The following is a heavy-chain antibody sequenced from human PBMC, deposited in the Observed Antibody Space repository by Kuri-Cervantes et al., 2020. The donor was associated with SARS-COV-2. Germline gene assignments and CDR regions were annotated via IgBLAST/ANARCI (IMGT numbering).Heavy chain of an antibody. CDR1: GFTVSSNY. Sequence: GGSLRLSCAASGFTVSSNYMSWVRQAPGKGLEWVSVIYSGGSTYYADSVKGRFTISRHNSKNTLYLQMNSLRAEDTAVYYCARPQYSGSYGDRYYFDYWGQGTLVTVSS. CDR2: IYSGGST. V-gene: IGHV3-53*04. J-gene: IGHJ4*02. D-gene: IGHD1-26*01. CDR3: ARPQYSGSYGDRYYFDY.